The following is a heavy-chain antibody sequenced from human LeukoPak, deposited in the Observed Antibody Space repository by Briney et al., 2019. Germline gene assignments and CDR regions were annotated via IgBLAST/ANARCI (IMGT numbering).Heavy chain of an antibody. D-gene: IGHD6-6*01. CDR3: ARDLLGGASSSDY. Sequence: GASVKVSCKASGYTFTDYYMHWVRQAPGQGLEWMGRINPNTGGTNSAQKFQGRVTMTRDTSISTAYMELSRLRSDDTAVYYCARDLLGGASSSDYGGQGTLDTVS. J-gene: IGHJ4*02. V-gene: IGHV1-2*06. CDR1: GYTFTDYY. CDR2: INPNTGGT.